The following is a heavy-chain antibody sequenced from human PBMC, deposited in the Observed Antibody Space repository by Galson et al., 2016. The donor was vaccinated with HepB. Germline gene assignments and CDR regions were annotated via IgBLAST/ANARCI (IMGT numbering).Heavy chain of an antibody. CDR3: ARLGLWSLDL. CDR2: INPDSGGT. CDR1: GYTFTSFY. V-gene: IGHV1-2*04. D-gene: IGHD3-10*01. J-gene: IGHJ5*02. Sequence: SVKVSCKASGYTFTSFYMHWVRQAPGQGLEWVGWINPDSGGTNYVQKFQGWVTMTRDTSISTAYMELRRLKSDDTAVYYCARLGLWSLDLWGQGTLVTVSA.